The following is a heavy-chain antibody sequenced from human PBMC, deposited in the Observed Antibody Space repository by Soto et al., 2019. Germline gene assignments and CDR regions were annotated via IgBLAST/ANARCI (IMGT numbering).Heavy chain of an antibody. CDR3: ARGPYSGYDSYWFDP. CDR2: IYYSGST. V-gene: IGHV4-31*03. J-gene: IGHJ5*02. Sequence: SETLSLTCTVSGGSISSGGYYWSWIRQHPGKGLEWIGYIYYSGSTYYNPSLKSRVTISVDTSKNQFSLKLSSVTAADTAVYYCARGPYSGYDSYWFDPWGQGTLVTVSS. CDR1: GGSISSGGYY. D-gene: IGHD5-12*01.